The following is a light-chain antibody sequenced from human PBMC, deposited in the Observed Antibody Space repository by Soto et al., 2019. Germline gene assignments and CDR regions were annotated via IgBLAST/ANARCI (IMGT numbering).Light chain of an antibody. CDR3: CRYTGTTYTWV. CDR2: DVS. V-gene: IGLV2-14*01. J-gene: IGLJ3*02. Sequence: QLVLTQPASVSGSPGQSITISCTGTSSDVGNFVSWYRQHPGKAPKLMIYDVSSRPSGISDRFSGSKSGNTASLTISGLQSEDEADYYCCRYTGTTYTWVFGGGTKVTVL. CDR1: SSDVGNF.